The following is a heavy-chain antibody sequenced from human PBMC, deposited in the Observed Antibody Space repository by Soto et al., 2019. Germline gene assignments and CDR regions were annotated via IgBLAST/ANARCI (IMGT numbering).Heavy chain of an antibody. J-gene: IGHJ6*02. Sequence: GGSLRLSCAASGFTFSSYWMSWVRQAPGKGLEWVANIKQDGSEKYYVDSVKGRFTISRDNAKNSLYLQMNSLRAEDTAVYYCARDSGEQWLVPNYYGMDVWGQGTTVTSP. CDR3: ARDSGEQWLVPNYYGMDV. CDR1: GFTFSSYW. CDR2: IKQDGSEK. D-gene: IGHD6-19*01. V-gene: IGHV3-7*05.